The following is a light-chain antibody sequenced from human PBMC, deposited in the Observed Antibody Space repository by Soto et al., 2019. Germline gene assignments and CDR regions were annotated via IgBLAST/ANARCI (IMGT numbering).Light chain of an antibody. Sequence: EIVMTQSPATLSVSPGEGATLSCRASQSVSSSYLAWYQQKPGQAPRLLIYGASSRATGIPDRFSGSGSGTDFTLTISRLEPEDFAVYYCQQYGSSPRVTFGPGTKVDIK. J-gene: IGKJ3*01. V-gene: IGKV3-20*01. CDR2: GAS. CDR3: QQYGSSPRVT. CDR1: QSVSSSY.